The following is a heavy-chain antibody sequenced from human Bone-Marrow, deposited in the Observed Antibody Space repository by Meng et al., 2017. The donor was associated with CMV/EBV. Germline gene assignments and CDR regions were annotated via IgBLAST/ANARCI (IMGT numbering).Heavy chain of an antibody. Sequence: GGSLRLSCAASGFTFSSYSMNWVRQAPGKGLEWMGIINPSGGSTSYAQKFQGRVTMTRDTSTSTVYMELSSLRSEDTAVYYCARDRPYCSGTSCYTRNVLEWLFGMDVWGQGPTVPV. J-gene: IGHJ6*02. CDR2: INPSGGST. V-gene: IGHV1-46*01. D-gene: IGHD2-2*02. CDR3: ARDRPYCSGTSCYTRNVLEWLFGMDV. CDR1: GFTFSSYS.